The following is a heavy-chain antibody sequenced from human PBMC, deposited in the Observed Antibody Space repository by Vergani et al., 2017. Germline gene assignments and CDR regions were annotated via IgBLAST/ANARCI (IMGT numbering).Heavy chain of an antibody. D-gene: IGHD4-23*01. CDR2: INPSGGST. CDR1: GYTFTSYY. J-gene: IGHJ3*02. Sequence: QVQLVQSGAEVKKPGASGKVSCKASGYTFTSYYMHWVRQAPGQGLEWMGIINPSGGSTSYAQKFQGRVTMTRDTSTSTVYMELSSLRSEDTAVYYCAXDYGGNPKLGAFDIWGQGTMVTVSS. CDR3: AXDYGGNPKLGAFDI. V-gene: IGHV1-46*03.